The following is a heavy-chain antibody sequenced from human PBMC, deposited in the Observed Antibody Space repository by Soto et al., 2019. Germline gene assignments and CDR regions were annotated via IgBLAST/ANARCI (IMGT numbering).Heavy chain of an antibody. J-gene: IGHJ3*02. V-gene: IGHV3-11*05. CDR2: ISSSGSYT. CDR1: GFKFSDYH. Sequence: QVQLVQSGGGLVKPGGSLRLSCAASGFKFSDYHMSWIRQAQGKGLEWISYISSSGSYTTYTDSVKGRFTISRDNARSSLYLQMDSLRGEDTAVYFCARRRGPLLKDAFDIWGQGTMVTVSS. CDR3: ARRRGPLLKDAFDI. D-gene: IGHD2-15*01.